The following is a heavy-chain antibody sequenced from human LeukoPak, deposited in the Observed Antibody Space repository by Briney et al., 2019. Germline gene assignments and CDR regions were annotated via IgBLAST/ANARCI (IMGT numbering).Heavy chain of an antibody. CDR3: ARDRAVAGIDY. CDR1: GFTFDDYA. V-gene: IGHV3-9*01. D-gene: IGHD6-19*01. J-gene: IGHJ4*02. CDR2: INWNSGSK. Sequence: GRSLRLSCAASGFTFDDYAIHWVRQAPGKGLEWVSGINWNSGSKHYADSVKGRFTISRDNAKNSLYLQMNSLRAEDTAVYYCARDRAVAGIDYWGQGTLVTVSS.